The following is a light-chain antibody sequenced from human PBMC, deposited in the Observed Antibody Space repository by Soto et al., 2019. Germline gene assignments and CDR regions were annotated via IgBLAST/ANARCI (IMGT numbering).Light chain of an antibody. V-gene: IGKV3-15*01. Sequence: EIVLTQSPGTLSLSPGEGATLSCRASESVSSSYLAWYQQKPGQAPRLLIYDASTRAAGIPARFSGSGSGTEFTLTISSLQSEDFAVYYCQQYNNWSFGQGTRLEIK. J-gene: IGKJ5*01. CDR3: QQYNNWS. CDR2: DAS. CDR1: ESVSSSY.